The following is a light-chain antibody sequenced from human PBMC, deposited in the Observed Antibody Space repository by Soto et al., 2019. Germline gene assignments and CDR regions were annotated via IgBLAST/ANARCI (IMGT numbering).Light chain of an antibody. CDR3: QQRDNWAIT. J-gene: IGKJ5*01. V-gene: IGKV3-11*01. CDR2: GAS. Sequence: EIVLTQTPATLSLSPGERATLSCRASQSVGSYLAWYQQKPGQAPRLLIYGASNRATGIPARFSGSGSGTDFTLTISSLASEDSAVYYCQQRDNWAITFGQGTRLEI. CDR1: QSVGSY.